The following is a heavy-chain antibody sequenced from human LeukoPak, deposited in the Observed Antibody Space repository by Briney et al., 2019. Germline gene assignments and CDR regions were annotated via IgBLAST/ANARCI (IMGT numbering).Heavy chain of an antibody. Sequence: GGSLRLPCAASGFTFSSYWMHWVRQAPGKGLVWVSRINSDGSSTSYADSVKGRFTISRDNAKNTLYLQMNSLRAEDTAVYYCARAYDFWSGYPDYWGQGTLVTVYS. V-gene: IGHV3-74*01. CDR1: GFTFSSYW. CDR2: INSDGSST. CDR3: ARAYDFWSGYPDY. J-gene: IGHJ4*02. D-gene: IGHD3-3*01.